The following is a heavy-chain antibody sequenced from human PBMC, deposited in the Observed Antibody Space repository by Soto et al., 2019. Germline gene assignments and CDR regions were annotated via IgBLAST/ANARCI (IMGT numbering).Heavy chain of an antibody. V-gene: IGHV1-69*01. CDR3: AREGASGSHIGY. CDR1: GGTFSSYA. D-gene: IGHD3-22*01. CDR2: IIPIFGTA. Sequence: QVQLVQSGAEVKKPGSSVKVSCKASGGTFSSYAISWVRQAPGQGLAWMGGIIPIFGTANYAQKVQGRVTITADESTSTAYMELSSLRSEDTAVYYCAREGASGSHIGYWGQGTLVTVSS. J-gene: IGHJ4*02.